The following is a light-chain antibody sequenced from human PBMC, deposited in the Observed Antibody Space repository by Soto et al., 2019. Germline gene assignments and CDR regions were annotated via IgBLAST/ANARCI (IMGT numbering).Light chain of an antibody. CDR3: QQYSTYPLT. J-gene: IGKJ4*01. CDR1: QRISNS. CDR2: RAS. V-gene: IGKV1-5*03. Sequence: DIQMTQTPSTRSASVGDRVTMTCRASQRISNSLAWYQQKPGKAPKLLIYRASALQSGVPSRFSGSGSGTEFTLTIDSLQPDDFATFYCQQYSTYPLTFGGGTKVDI.